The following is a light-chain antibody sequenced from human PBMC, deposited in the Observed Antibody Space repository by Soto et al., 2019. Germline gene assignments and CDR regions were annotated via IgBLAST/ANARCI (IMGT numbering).Light chain of an antibody. Sequence: DIQMTQSPSTLSGSVGDRVTITWRASQTISSWLAWYQQKPGKAPKLLIYKASTLKSGVPSRFSGSGSGTEFTLTISSLQPDDFATYYCQQYNSYPETFGQGTKVDIK. CDR2: KAS. J-gene: IGKJ1*01. CDR3: QQYNSYPET. CDR1: QTISSW. V-gene: IGKV1-5*03.